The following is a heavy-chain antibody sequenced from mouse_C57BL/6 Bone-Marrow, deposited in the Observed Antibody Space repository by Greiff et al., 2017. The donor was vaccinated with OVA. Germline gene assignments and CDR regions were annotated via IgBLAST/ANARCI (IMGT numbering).Heavy chain of an antibody. D-gene: IGHD2-1*01. V-gene: IGHV1-80*01. Sequence: QVQLQQSGAELVKPGASVKISCKASGYAFSSYWMHWVKQRPGKGLEWIGQIYPGDGDTNYNGKFKGKATLTADKSSSTAYMQLSSLTSEDSAVYFCSGGIYYGPDYWGQGTTLTVSS. J-gene: IGHJ2*01. CDR3: SGGIYYGPDY. CDR2: IYPGDGDT. CDR1: GYAFSSYW.